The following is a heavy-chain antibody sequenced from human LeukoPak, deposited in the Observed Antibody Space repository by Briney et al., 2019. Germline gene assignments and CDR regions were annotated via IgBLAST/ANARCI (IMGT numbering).Heavy chain of an antibody. Sequence: PGGSLRLSCAASGFTVSSNYMSWVRQAPGKGLEWVSVIYSGGSTYYADSVKGRFTISRDNSKNTLYLQMNSLRAEDTAVYYCARESGVGATYYFDYWGQGTLVTVSS. CDR2: IYSGGST. D-gene: IGHD1-26*01. V-gene: IGHV3-53*01. CDR1: GFTVSSNY. CDR3: ARESGVGATYYFDY. J-gene: IGHJ4*02.